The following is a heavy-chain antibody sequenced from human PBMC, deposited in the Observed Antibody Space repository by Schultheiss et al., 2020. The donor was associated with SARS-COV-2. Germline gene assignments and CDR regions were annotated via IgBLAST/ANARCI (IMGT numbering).Heavy chain of an antibody. CDR2: IYTSGST. Sequence: SETLSLTCTVSGGSISSYYWSWIRQPPGKGLEWIGRIYTSGSTNYNPSLKSRVTISVDTSKNQFSLKLSSVTAADTAVYYCARDQVYGSGTAIRYYFDYWGQGTLVTVSS. D-gene: IGHD3-10*01. J-gene: IGHJ4*02. CDR1: GGSISSYY. V-gene: IGHV4-4*08. CDR3: ARDQVYGSGTAIRYYFDY.